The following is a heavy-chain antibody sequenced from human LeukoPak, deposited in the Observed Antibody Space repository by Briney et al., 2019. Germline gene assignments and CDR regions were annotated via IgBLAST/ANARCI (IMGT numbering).Heavy chain of an antibody. CDR3: ASRWRYYYYGMDV. V-gene: IGHV4-34*01. D-gene: IGHD2-15*01. Sequence: ASETLSLTCAVYGGSFSGYYWSWIRQPPGKGLEWIGEINHSGSTNYNPSLKSRVTISVDTSKNQFSLKLSSVTAADTAVYYCASRWRYYYYGMDVWGQGTTVTVSS. CDR2: INHSGST. J-gene: IGHJ6*02. CDR1: GGSFSGYY.